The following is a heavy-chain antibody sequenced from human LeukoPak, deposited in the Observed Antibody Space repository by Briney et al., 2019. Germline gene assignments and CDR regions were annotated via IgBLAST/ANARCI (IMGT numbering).Heavy chain of an antibody. Sequence: GGSLRLSCAASGFTFSSYSMNWVRQAPGKGLEWVSYISSSSSTIYYADSVKGRFTISRDNAKNSLYLQMNSLRAEGTAVYYCARDLAMVRGVIDYWGQGTLVTVSS. CDR1: GFTFSSYS. D-gene: IGHD3-10*01. V-gene: IGHV3-48*01. CDR2: ISSSSSTI. CDR3: ARDLAMVRGVIDY. J-gene: IGHJ4*02.